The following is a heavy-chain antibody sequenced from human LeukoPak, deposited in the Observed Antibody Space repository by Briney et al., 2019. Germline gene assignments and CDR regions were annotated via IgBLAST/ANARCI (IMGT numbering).Heavy chain of an antibody. J-gene: IGHJ4*02. CDR1: GGSFSGYY. Sequence: KASETLSLTCAVYGGSFSGYYWSWIRQPPGKGLEWIGEIAHSGSTNYNPSLKSRVTMSADTSKNQFSLKLSSVTAADTAVYYCARGDSSSWYSIRYWGQGTLVTVSS. CDR3: ARGDSSSWYSIRY. D-gene: IGHD6-13*01. CDR2: IAHSGST. V-gene: IGHV4-34*01.